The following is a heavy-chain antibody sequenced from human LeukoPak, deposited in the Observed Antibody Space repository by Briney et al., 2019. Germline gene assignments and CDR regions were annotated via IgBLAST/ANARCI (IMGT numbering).Heavy chain of an antibody. J-gene: IGHJ4*02. CDR3: ANSPMYYDTSGYSFFDD. D-gene: IGHD3-22*01. V-gene: IGHV4-30-4*01. CDR2: CYYSGST. Sequence: SETLSLTCTVSGGSITSGDCYWSGIRQPPGKVLEGIGYCYYSGSTSYCPSLKCRVTISADTSKNQFSLKLNSVTAAATAVYYCANSPMYYDTSGYSFFDDWGQGTLVTVSS. CDR1: GGSITSGDCY.